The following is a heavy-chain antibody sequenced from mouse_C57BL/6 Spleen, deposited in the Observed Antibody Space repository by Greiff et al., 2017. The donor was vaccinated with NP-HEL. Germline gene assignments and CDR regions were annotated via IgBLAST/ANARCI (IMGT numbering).Heavy chain of an antibody. Sequence: VQLQQSGAELARPGASVKLSCKASGYTFTSYGISWVKQRTGQGLEWIGEIYPRSGNTYYNEKFKGKATLTADKSSSTAYMELRSLTSEDSAVYFCARSAGTTVVDYYAMDYWGQGTSVTVSS. D-gene: IGHD1-1*01. CDR2: IYPRSGNT. J-gene: IGHJ4*01. CDR3: ARSAGTTVVDYYAMDY. V-gene: IGHV1-81*01. CDR1: GYTFTSYG.